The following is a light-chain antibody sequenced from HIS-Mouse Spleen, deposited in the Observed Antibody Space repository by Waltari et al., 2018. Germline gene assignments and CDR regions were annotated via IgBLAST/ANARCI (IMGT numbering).Light chain of an antibody. CDR1: SSDVGGYNY. V-gene: IGLV2-14*01. CDR2: EVS. CDR3: SSYTSSSTPVV. Sequence: QSALTQPASVSGSPGQSITISCTGTSSDVGGYNYVSWYQQHPGKAPKLMIYEVSNRPSGGSNRVSGSKSGNTASLTISGLQAEDEADYYCSSYTSSSTPVVFGGGTKLTVL. J-gene: IGLJ2*01.